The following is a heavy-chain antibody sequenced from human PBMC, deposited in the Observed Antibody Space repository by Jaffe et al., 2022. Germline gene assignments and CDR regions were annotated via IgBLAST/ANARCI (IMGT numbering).Heavy chain of an antibody. CDR3: AKVRTLWSSSWAGYFQH. CDR2: ISGSGGST. D-gene: IGHD6-13*01. Sequence: EVQLLESGGGLVQPGGSLRLSCAASGFTFSSYAMSWVRQAPGKGLEWVSAISGSGGSTYYADSVKGRFTISRDNSKNTLYLQMNSLRAEDTAVYYCAKVRTLWSSSWAGYFQHWGQGTLVTVSS. V-gene: IGHV3-23*01. CDR1: GFTFSSYA. J-gene: IGHJ1*01.